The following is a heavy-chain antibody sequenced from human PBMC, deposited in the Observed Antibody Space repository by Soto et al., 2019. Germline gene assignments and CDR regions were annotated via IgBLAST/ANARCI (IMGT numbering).Heavy chain of an antibody. CDR2: IYYSGST. V-gene: IGHV4-59*01. CDR3: ARGGDSYGPFDD. Sequence: QVQLQESGPGLVKPSETLSLTCTVSGGSISSYYWSWIRQPPGKGLEWIGYIYYSGSTNYNPSLKSRVTISVDTSKNQFSLKLSSVTAADTAVYYCARGGDSYGPFDDWGQGTLVTVSS. J-gene: IGHJ4*02. D-gene: IGHD2-21*02. CDR1: GGSISSYY.